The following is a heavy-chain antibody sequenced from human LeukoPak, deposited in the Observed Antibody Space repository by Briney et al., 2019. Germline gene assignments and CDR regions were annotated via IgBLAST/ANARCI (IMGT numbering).Heavy chain of an antibody. CDR3: ARDPYSGGYGDYYYYYMDL. J-gene: IGHJ6*03. D-gene: IGHD1-26*01. Sequence: GGSLRLSCVASGFTFRTYGMNWVRQAPGKGLEWVSSITSSSSYIYYADSVKGRFTISRDNAKNSLYLQMNSLRAEDTAVYYCARDPYSGGYGDYYYYYMDLWGQGTTVTISS. CDR1: GFTFRTYG. V-gene: IGHV3-21*01. CDR2: ITSSSSYI.